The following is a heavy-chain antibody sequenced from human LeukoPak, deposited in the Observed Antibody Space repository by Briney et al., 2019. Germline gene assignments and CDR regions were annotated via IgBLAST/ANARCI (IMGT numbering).Heavy chain of an antibody. V-gene: IGHV3-74*01. Sequence: GGSLRLSCTAPGSTFTSYWMHWVRQAPGKGLGWVSRINSDGSSTSYADSVDGRFTIPRDNAKNTLYLQMNSLRAEDAAVYYCAKVVGATRNDYWGQGTLVTVSS. CDR3: AKVVGATRNDY. J-gene: IGHJ4*02. CDR1: GSTFTSYW. D-gene: IGHD1-26*01. CDR2: INSDGSST.